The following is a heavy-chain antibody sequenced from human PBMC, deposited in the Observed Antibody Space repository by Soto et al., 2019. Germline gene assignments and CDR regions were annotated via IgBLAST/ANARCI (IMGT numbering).Heavy chain of an antibody. CDR1: GFTSSSYG. V-gene: IGHV3-33*01. CDR2: IWHDGGNK. Sequence: LRLSCAASGFTSSSYGMHWVRQAPGKGLEWVAFIWHDGGNKFYAESVKGRFTVSRDNSKNTLYLQMTSLSAEDTAMYYCARDGDVNTGFGKDYWGQGTLVTV. D-gene: IGHD3-16*01. CDR3: ARDGDVNTGFGKDY. J-gene: IGHJ4*02.